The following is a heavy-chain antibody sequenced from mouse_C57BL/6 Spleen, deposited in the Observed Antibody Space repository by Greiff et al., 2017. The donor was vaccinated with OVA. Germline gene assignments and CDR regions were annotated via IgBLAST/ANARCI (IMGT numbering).Heavy chain of an antibody. D-gene: IGHD1-1*01. CDR2: IYPGDGDT. Sequence: VQLQQSGAELVKPGASVKISCKASGYAFSSYWMNWVKQRPGKGLEWIGQIYPGDGDTNYNGKFKGKATLTADKSSSTAYMQLSSLTSEDSAVYFCARSGIYYRMDYWGQGTSVTVSS. CDR1: GYAFSSYW. J-gene: IGHJ4*01. CDR3: ARSGIYYRMDY. V-gene: IGHV1-80*01.